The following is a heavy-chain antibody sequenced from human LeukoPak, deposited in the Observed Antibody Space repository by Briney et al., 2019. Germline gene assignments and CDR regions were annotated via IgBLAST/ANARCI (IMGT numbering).Heavy chain of an antibody. V-gene: IGHV4-31*03. J-gene: IGHJ3*02. CDR1: GESMRTGGYY. CDR3: ARGDGSHSYAKGFDI. CDR2: IYYSGST. D-gene: IGHD3-16*01. Sequence: SETLSLTCSVSGESMRTGGYYWTWIRQHPGKGLEWLGYIYYSGSTYYNPSLKDRISMSVDTSNNRFSVKLTAVTAADTAVYFCARGDGSHSYAKGFDIWGQGTLVTVSS.